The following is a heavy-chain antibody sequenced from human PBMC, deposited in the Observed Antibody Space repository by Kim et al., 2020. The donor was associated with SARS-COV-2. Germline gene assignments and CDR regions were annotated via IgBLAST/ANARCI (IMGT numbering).Heavy chain of an antibody. Sequence: GGYLRLSCAASGFTFSSYSMHWVRQAPGKGLEWVSYISYSSTTMRYADSVKGRFTISRDNTKSSLYLQMNSLRAEDTAVYYCARGRSGSGNLDFDYWGQGTLVTVSS. CDR3: ARGRSGSGNLDFDY. D-gene: IGHD3-10*01. CDR1: GFTFSSYS. J-gene: IGHJ4*02. V-gene: IGHV3-48*04. CDR2: ISYSSTTM.